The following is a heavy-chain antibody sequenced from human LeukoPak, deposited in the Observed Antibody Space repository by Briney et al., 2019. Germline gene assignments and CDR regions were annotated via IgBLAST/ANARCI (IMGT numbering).Heavy chain of an antibody. V-gene: IGHV3-7*03. CDR3: ARSLPYGTTWYGRSDF. CDR1: GFPFNAYW. CDR2: IRQDGDTK. J-gene: IGHJ4*02. D-gene: IGHD6-13*01. Sequence: QSGGSLRLSCAASGFPFNAYWMTWVRQAPGKGLEWVANIRQDGDTKYYVDSVKGRFTISRDNAMSSLYLQMNSLRAEDTAIYYCARSLPYGTTWYGRSDFWGQGTLVTVSS.